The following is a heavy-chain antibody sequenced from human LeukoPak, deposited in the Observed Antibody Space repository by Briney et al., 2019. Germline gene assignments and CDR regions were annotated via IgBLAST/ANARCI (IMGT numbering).Heavy chain of an antibody. Sequence: GGSLRLSCAASGFTFSSYWMHWVRQAPGKGLVWVSRINSDGRSTSHADPVKGRFTISRDNAKNTLYLQMNSLRAEDTAVYYCARETNWGPDYWGQETLVTVSS. CDR3: ARETNWGPDY. V-gene: IGHV3-74*01. J-gene: IGHJ4*02. CDR1: GFTFSSYW. D-gene: IGHD7-27*01. CDR2: INSDGRST.